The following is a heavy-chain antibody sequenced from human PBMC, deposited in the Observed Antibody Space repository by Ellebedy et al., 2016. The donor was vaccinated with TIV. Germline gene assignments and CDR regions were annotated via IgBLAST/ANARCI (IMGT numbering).Heavy chain of an antibody. Sequence: GESLKISXSASGFTFSSYAMHWVRQAPGKGLEYVSAISSNGGSTYYADSVKGRFTISRDNSKNTLYLQMSSLRAEDTAVYYCARDRGEQLRIAFDIWGQGTMVTVSS. CDR2: ISSNGGST. V-gene: IGHV3-64D*06. J-gene: IGHJ3*02. D-gene: IGHD6-13*01. CDR1: GFTFSSYA. CDR3: ARDRGEQLRIAFDI.